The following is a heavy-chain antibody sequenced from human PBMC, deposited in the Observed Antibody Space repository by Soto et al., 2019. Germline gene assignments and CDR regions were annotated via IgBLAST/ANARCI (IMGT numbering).Heavy chain of an antibody. J-gene: IGHJ6*02. D-gene: IGHD3-10*01. CDR1: GGSVSSGSYY. Sequence: QVQLQESGPGLVKPSETLSLTCTVSGGSVSSGSYYWSWIRQPPGKGLEWIGYIYYSGSTNYNPPRKSRVTISVDTSKNQFYLKLSSVTAADTAVYYCARDSPVTMVRGARDYYYGMDVWGQGTTVTVSS. CDR3: ARDSPVTMVRGARDYYYGMDV. V-gene: IGHV4-61*01. CDR2: IYYSGST.